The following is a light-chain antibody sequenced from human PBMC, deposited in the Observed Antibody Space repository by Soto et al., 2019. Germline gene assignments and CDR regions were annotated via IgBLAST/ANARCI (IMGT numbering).Light chain of an antibody. Sequence: IVMTQSPATLSVSPGERATLSCRASQSVSTNLAWYQHKPGQTPRLVIYGASTRATGIPARFSGSGSGTEFTLTISNLQSEDFAVYYCQQYKNWPPWAFGQGTKVDIK. CDR1: QSVSTN. CDR3: QQYKNWPPWA. CDR2: GAS. J-gene: IGKJ1*01. V-gene: IGKV3-15*01.